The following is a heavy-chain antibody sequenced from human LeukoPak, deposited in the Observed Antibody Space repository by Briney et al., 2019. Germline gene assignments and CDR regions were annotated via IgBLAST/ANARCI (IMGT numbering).Heavy chain of an antibody. V-gene: IGHV3-30*18. CDR2: ISYDGSNK. CDR1: GFTFSSYS. J-gene: IGHJ4*02. CDR3: AKVSHGYGDAIDY. Sequence: GGSLRLSCAASGFTFSSYSMHWVRQAPGKGLEWVAVISYDGSNKYYADSVKGRFTISRDNSKNTLYLQMNSLRAEDTAVYYCAKVSHGYGDAIDYWGQGTLVTVSS. D-gene: IGHD4-17*01.